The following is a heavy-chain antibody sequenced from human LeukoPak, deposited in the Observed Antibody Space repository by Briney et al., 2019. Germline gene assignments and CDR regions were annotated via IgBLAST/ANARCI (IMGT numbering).Heavy chain of an antibody. CDR2: IYYTGGT. J-gene: IGHJ4*02. CDR3: AKYGNSGWVIDY. Sequence: SETLSLTCTVSGGSLGINYWTWIRQPPGKGLEYIGYIYYTGGTNYTPSLKSRVTISVDPSKNQSSLKLSSGTAADTAVYFCAKYGNSGWVIDYWGQGTLVTVSS. CDR1: GGSLGINY. V-gene: IGHV4-59*08. D-gene: IGHD6-19*01.